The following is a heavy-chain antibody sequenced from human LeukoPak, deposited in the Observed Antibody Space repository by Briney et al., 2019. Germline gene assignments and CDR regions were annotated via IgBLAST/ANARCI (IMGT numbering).Heavy chain of an antibody. D-gene: IGHD1-26*01. CDR1: GFTFSSYW. J-gene: IGHJ4*02. V-gene: IGHV3-7*01. CDR3: ARVGYSGSPGDY. CDR2: IKQDGSEK. Sequence: GGSLRLSCAASGFTFSSYWMSWVREAPGKGMEWVANIKQDGSEKYYVDSVKGRFTISRDNAKYSLYLQMNSLRAEDTAVYYCARVGYSGSPGDYWGQGTLVTVSS.